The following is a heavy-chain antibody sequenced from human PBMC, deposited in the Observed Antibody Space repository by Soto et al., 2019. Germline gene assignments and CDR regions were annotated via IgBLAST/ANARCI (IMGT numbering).Heavy chain of an antibody. V-gene: IGHV1-18*01. CDR1: GYTFTSYG. CDR2: ISAYNGNT. D-gene: IGHD5-12*01. Sequence: QVQLVQSGAEVKKPGASVKVSCKASGYTFTSYGISWVRQAPGQGLEWMGWISAYNGNTNYAQKRQGRVTMTTDTSTTTLYMELRSLRTDDTAVYYCSRDGHGGYFSDCDYWGQGTLVTVSS. J-gene: IGHJ4*02. CDR3: SRDGHGGYFSDCDY.